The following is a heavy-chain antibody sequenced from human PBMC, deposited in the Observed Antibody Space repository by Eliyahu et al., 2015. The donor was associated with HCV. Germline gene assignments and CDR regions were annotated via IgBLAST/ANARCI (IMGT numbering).Heavy chain of an antibody. D-gene: IGHD3-22*01. CDR2: INPNSGGT. V-gene: IGHV1-2*02. CDR3: ARGRAYDSSRDAFDI. CDR1: GYTFTGYY. J-gene: IGHJ3*02. Sequence: QVQLVQSGAEVKKPGASVKVSCKASGYTFTGYYMHXVRQAPGQGLEWMGWINPNSGGTNYAQKFQGRVTMTRDTSISTAYMELSRLRSDDTAVYYCARGRAYDSSRDAFDIWGQGTMVTVSS.